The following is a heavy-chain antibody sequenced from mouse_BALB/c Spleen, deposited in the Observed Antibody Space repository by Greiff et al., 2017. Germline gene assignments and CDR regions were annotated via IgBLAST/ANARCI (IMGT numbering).Heavy chain of an antibody. V-gene: IGHV14-3*02. CDR2: IDPANGNT. D-gene: IGHD2-12*01. CDR3: AREGDDGWYFDV. Sequence: VQLKESGAELVKPGASVKLSCTASGFNIKDTYMHWVKQRPEQGLEWIGRIDPANGNTKYDPKFQGKATITADTSSNTAYLQLSSLTSEDTAVYYCAREGDDGWYFDVWGAGTTVTVSS. CDR1: GFNIKDTY. J-gene: IGHJ1*01.